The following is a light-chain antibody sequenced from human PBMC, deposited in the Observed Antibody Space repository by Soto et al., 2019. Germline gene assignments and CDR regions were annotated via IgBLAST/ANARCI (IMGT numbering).Light chain of an antibody. CDR3: CSYAGSYTWL. V-gene: IGLV2-23*01. Sequence: QSALAQPASVSASPGQSITISCTGACSDVGAFNLVSWYQQHPGKGPKLILYENDKRPSGLSDRFSGSKSGNTASLTISGLQAEDEADYYCCSYAGSYTWLFGGGTKLTVL. CDR1: CSDVGAFNL. J-gene: IGLJ2*01. CDR2: END.